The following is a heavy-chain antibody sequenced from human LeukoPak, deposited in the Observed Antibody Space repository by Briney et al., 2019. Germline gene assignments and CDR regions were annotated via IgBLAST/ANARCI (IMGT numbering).Heavy chain of an antibody. Sequence: SETLSLTCTVSGGSIGSSSYYWGWIRQPPGKGLEWIGSIYYSGSTYYNPSLKSRVTISVDTSKNQFSLKLSSVTAADTAVYYCARLGYSSGWFDPWGQGTLVTVSS. CDR2: IYYSGST. J-gene: IGHJ5*02. CDR1: GGSIGSSSYY. CDR3: ARLGYSSGWFDP. V-gene: IGHV4-39*01. D-gene: IGHD6-19*01.